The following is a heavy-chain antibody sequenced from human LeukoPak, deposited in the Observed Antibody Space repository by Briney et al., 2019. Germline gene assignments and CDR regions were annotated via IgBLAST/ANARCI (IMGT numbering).Heavy chain of an antibody. J-gene: IGHJ4*02. CDR3: AKDINPVQSYFDY. Sequence: PGGSLRLSCAASGFTFDDYAMHWVRQAPGKGLEWVSGISWNSGSIGYADSVKGRFTISRDNAKNSLYLQMNSLRAEDTALYYCAKDINPVQSYFDYWGQGTLVTVSS. V-gene: IGHV3-9*01. CDR2: ISWNSGSI. CDR1: GFTFDDYA.